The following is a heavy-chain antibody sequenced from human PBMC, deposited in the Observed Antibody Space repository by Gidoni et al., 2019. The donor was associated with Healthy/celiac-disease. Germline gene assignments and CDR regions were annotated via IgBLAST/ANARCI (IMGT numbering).Heavy chain of an antibody. CDR3: AKGGGYDFWSGYYNSDWFDP. Sequence: EVQLLESGGGLVQPGGSLRLSCAASGFTFSSYAMRWVRQAPGKGLEWVSAISGSGGSTYYADSVKGRFTISRDNSKNTLYLQMNSLRAEDTAVYYCAKGGGYDFWSGYYNSDWFDPWGQGTLVTVSS. D-gene: IGHD3-3*01. J-gene: IGHJ5*02. CDR1: GFTFSSYA. CDR2: ISGSGGST. V-gene: IGHV3-23*01.